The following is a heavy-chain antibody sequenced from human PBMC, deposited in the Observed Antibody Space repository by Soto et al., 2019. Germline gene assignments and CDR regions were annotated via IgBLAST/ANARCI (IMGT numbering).Heavy chain of an antibody. J-gene: IGHJ4*02. D-gene: IGHD3-10*01. V-gene: IGHV3-30*18. CDR3: AKPQGLYYFDY. CDR1: GFTFSSYG. Sequence: QVQLVEFGGGVVQPGRSLRLSCAASGFTFSSYGMHWVRQAPGKGLEWVAVISYDGSNKYYADSVKGRFTISRDNSKNTLYLQMNSLRAEDTAVYYCAKPQGLYYFDYWGQGTLVTVSS. CDR2: ISYDGSNK.